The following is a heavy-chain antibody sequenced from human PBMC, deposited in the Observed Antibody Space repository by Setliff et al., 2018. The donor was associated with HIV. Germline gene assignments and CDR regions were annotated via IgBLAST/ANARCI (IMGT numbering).Heavy chain of an antibody. D-gene: IGHD6-13*01. CDR1: GYTFINYH. J-gene: IGHJ6*03. CDR3: ARVPVSSYYYYMDV. CDR2: ISASSVNT. V-gene: IGHV1-18*01. Sequence: GASVKVSCKASGYTFINYHITWVRQAPGQGLEWVGSISASSVNTNYTQGRVTMTTDISTSTAYMELRSLGSDDSAVYFCARVPVSSYYYYMDVWGKGTTVTVSS.